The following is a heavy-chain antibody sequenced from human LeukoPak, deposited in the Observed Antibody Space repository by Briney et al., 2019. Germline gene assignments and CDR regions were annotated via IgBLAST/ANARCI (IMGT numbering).Heavy chain of an antibody. CDR2: ISGSGSTI. J-gene: IGHJ3*02. CDR1: GFTFSSYE. D-gene: IGHD3-22*01. Sequence: TGGSLRLSCAASGFTFSSYEMNWVRQAPGKGLEWVSYISGSGSTIYYADSVKGRFTISRDNAKNSLYLQMNSLRAEDTAVYYCARASYYYDSSGYLSDAFDIWGQGTMVTVSS. CDR3: ARASYYYDSSGYLSDAFDI. V-gene: IGHV3-48*03.